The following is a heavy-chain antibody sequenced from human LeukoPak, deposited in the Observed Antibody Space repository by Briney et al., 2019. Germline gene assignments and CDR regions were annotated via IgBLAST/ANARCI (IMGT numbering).Heavy chain of an antibody. D-gene: IGHD3-3*01. V-gene: IGHV4-61*08. CDR3: ARGRPDYDFWSGYYTPPYFDY. J-gene: IGHJ4*02. Sequence: SQTLSLTCTVSGGSISSGGYYWSWIRQPPGKGLEWIGYIYYSGSTNYNPSLKSRVTISVDTSKNQFSLKLSSVTAADTAVYYCARGRPDYDFWSGYYTPPYFDYWGQGTLVTVSS. CDR2: IYYSGST. CDR1: GGSISSGGYY.